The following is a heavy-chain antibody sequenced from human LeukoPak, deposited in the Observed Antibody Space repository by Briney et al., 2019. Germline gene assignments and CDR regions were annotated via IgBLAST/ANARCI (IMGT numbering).Heavy chain of an antibody. D-gene: IGHD5-24*01. CDR1: GFTVSSNY. J-gene: IGHJ4*02. CDR2: IYSGGST. V-gene: IGHV3-66*01. CDR3: AREGRDGYNWYFDY. Sequence: GGSLRLSCAASGFTVSSNYMSWVRQAPGKGLEWVSVIYSGGSTYYADSVKGRFTISRDNSKNTLYLQMNSLRAEDTAAYYCAREGRDGYNWYFDYWGQGTLVTVSS.